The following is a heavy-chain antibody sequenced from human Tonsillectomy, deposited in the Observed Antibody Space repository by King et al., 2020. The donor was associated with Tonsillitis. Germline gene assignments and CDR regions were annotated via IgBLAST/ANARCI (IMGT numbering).Heavy chain of an antibody. V-gene: IGHV3-21*01. Sequence: VQLVESGGGLVKPGGSLRLSCAASGFTFSSYSMNWVRQAPGKGLEWVSSISSSSSYIYYADSVKGRFTISRDNAKNSLYLQMNSLRAEDTAVYYCARGSCWSHSFDYLGQGTLVTVSS. D-gene: IGHD1-26*01. CDR3: ARGSCWSHSFDY. J-gene: IGHJ4*02. CDR2: ISSSSSYI. CDR1: GFTFSSYS.